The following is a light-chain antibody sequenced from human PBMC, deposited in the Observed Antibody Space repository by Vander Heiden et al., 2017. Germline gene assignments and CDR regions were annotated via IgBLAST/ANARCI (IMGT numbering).Light chain of an antibody. CDR1: SIDVGGYNY. CDR3: SSYTSSSTLV. J-gene: IGLJ2*01. CDR2: DVS. Sequence: QSALTQPASVSGSPGQSITIPWTGTSIDVGGYNYVSWYQQHPGKAPKLMIYDVSNRPSGVSNRFSGSKSGNTASLTISGLQAEDEADYYCSSYTSSSTLVFGGGTKLTVL. V-gene: IGLV2-14*01.